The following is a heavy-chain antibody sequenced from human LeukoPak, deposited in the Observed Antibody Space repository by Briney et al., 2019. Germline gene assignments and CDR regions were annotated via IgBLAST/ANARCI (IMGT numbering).Heavy chain of an antibody. Sequence: TTGGSLRLSCAASGFTFSSYEMNWVRQAPGKGLEWIGEINHSGSTNYNPSLKSRVTISVDTSKNQFSLKLSSVTAADTAVYYCARASEEIYYDSSGYYPYWGQGTLVTVSS. V-gene: IGHV4-34*01. CDR1: GFTFSSYE. CDR3: ARASEEIYYDSSGYYPY. CDR2: INHSGST. J-gene: IGHJ4*02. D-gene: IGHD3-22*01.